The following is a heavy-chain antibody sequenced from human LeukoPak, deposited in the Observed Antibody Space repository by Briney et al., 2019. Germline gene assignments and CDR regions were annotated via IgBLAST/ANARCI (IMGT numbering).Heavy chain of an antibody. CDR1: GFTFTSYG. Sequence: ASVKVSCRGSGFTFTSYGISWVRRAPGQGLQWMGWVSAYNGATSYAQSLQDRVSMTTDTSATTAYMELRSLRVDDTAIYHCARIKLHWETGGYQRNNWFDPWGQGTLVTVSS. CDR2: VSAYNGAT. J-gene: IGHJ5*02. D-gene: IGHD2-8*02. CDR3: ARIKLHWETGGYQRNNWFDP. V-gene: IGHV1-18*01.